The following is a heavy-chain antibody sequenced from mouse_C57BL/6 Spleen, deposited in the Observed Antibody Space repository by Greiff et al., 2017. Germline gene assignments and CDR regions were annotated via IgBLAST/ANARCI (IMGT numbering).Heavy chain of an antibody. Sequence: QVQLQQSGAELVKPGASVKLSCKASGYTFTSYWMHWVKQRPGQGLEWIGMIHPNSGSTNYNEKFKSKATLTVDKSSSTAYMQLSSLTSEDSAVYYCARMYDGYYELDYWGQGTTLTVSS. J-gene: IGHJ2*01. CDR1: GYTFTSYW. D-gene: IGHD2-3*01. CDR2: IHPNSGST. V-gene: IGHV1-64*01. CDR3: ARMYDGYYELDY.